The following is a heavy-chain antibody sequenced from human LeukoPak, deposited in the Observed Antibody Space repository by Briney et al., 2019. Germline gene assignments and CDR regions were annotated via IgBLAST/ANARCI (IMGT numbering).Heavy chain of an antibody. V-gene: IGHV3-73*01. CDR3: ARRAWELLPNLYYMDV. Sequence: GGSLRLSCAASGFTFSGSAMHWVRQASGKGLEWVGRIRSKANSYATAYAASVKGRFTISRDDSKNTAYLQMNSLRVEDTAVYYCARRAWELLPNLYYMDVWGKGTTVSVSS. CDR2: IRSKANSYAT. CDR1: GFTFSGSA. D-gene: IGHD1-26*01. J-gene: IGHJ6*03.